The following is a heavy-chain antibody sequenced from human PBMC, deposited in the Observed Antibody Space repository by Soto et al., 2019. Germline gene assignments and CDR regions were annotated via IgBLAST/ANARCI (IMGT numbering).Heavy chain of an antibody. J-gene: IGHJ6*02. Sequence: EVQLVESGGGLVKPGGSLRLSCAASGFTFSNAWMSWVRQAPGKGLEWVGRIKSKTDGGTTDYAAPVKGRFTISRDDSKHTLYQQMNSLKTQDTAVYYCTPDQSVVVVAPVDYGMHVWGQGTTVTVSS. V-gene: IGHV3-15*01. CDR1: GFTFSNAW. CDR2: IKSKTDGGTT. D-gene: IGHD2-15*01. CDR3: TPDQSVVVVAPVDYGMHV.